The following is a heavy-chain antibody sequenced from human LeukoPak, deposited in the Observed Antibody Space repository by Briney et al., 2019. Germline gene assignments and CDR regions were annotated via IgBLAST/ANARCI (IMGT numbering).Heavy chain of an antibody. D-gene: IGHD1-7*01. Sequence: GGSLRLSCAASGFTFSSYSMNWVRQAPWKGLEWVSSISSSSSYIYYADSVKGRFTISRDNAKNSLYLQMNSLRAEDTAVYYCARETIDYYYMDVWGKGTTVTVSS. J-gene: IGHJ6*03. CDR1: GFTFSSYS. V-gene: IGHV3-21*01. CDR3: ARETIDYYYMDV. CDR2: ISSSSSYI.